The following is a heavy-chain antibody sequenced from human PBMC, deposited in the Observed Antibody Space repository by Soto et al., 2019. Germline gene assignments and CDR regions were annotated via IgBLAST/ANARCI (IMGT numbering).Heavy chain of an antibody. D-gene: IGHD4-4*01. V-gene: IGHV1-69*13. CDR3: ARVPPPRSHDYSNSQALGGYYYYGMDV. CDR1: GGTFSSYA. J-gene: IGHJ6*02. Sequence: SVKVSCKASGGTFSSYAISWVRQAPGQGLEWMGGIIPIFGTANHAQKFQGRVTITADESTSTAYMELSSLRSEDTAVYYCARVPPPRSHDYSNSQALGGYYYYGMDVWGQGTTVTVSS. CDR2: IIPIFGTA.